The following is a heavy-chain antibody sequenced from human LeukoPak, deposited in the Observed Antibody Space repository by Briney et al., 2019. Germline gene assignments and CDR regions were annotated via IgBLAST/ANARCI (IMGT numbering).Heavy chain of an antibody. J-gene: IGHJ3*02. V-gene: IGHV4-59*12. D-gene: IGHD3-16*02. Sequence: PSETLSLTCTVSGGSISSYYWSWIRQPPGKGLEWIGYIYYSGSTNYNPPLKSRVTISVDTSKNQFSLKLSSVTAADTALYYCARRLYQLSRYAFDIWGQGTMVTVSS. CDR1: GGSISSYY. CDR2: IYYSGST. CDR3: ARRLYQLSRYAFDI.